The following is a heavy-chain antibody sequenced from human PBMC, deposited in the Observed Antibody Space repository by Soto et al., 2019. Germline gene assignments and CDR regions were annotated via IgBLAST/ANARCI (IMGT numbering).Heavy chain of an antibody. Sequence: GGSLRLSCAASGFTVSSNYMNWVRQAPGKGLEWVSVFYTDGSTYYADSVKGRFTISRDNSKNTLYLQMNSLRAEDTAVYYCAKARGIYYDSSGLNWFDPWGQGTLVTVSS. CDR2: FYTDGST. J-gene: IGHJ5*02. D-gene: IGHD3-22*01. CDR1: GFTVSSNY. V-gene: IGHV3-53*01. CDR3: AKARGIYYDSSGLNWFDP.